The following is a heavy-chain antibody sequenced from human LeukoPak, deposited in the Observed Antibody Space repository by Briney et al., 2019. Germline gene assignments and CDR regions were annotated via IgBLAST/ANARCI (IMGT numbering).Heavy chain of an antibody. Sequence: GGSLRLSCAASGFTFGSYSMNWVRQAPGKGLEWVSSISSSSSYIYYADSVKGRFTISRDNAKNSLYLQMNSLRAEDTAVYYCAREDTVGAFDIWGQGTMVTVSS. D-gene: IGHD5-18*01. CDR3: AREDTVGAFDI. J-gene: IGHJ3*02. V-gene: IGHV3-21*01. CDR2: ISSSSSYI. CDR1: GFTFGSYS.